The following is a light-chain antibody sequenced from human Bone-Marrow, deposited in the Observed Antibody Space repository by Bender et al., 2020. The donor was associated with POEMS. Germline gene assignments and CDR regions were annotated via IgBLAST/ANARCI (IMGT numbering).Light chain of an antibody. Sequence: QSALTQPRSVSRSPGQSVTISCTGTSNDVGGYNYVSWYQQHPGKAPQLMIYDVNKRPAGVPDRFSASKSGNAASLTISGLQDEDDGDYYCCSYAGTFAYVFGTGTTVTVL. CDR3: CSYAGTFAYV. J-gene: IGLJ1*01. CDR2: DVN. V-gene: IGLV2-11*01. CDR1: SNDVGGYNY.